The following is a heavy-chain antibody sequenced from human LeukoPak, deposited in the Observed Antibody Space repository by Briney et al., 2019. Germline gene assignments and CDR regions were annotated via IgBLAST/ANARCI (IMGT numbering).Heavy chain of an antibody. D-gene: IGHD3-3*01. Sequence: ASLNVSCKASGYTFTGYDMHWVRQAPGQGLEWMGWINPNSGGTNYAQKFQGRVTMTRDTSISTAYMELSRLRSDDTAVYYCARGYDFWSGYYTKYYFDYWGQGTLVTVSS. J-gene: IGHJ4*02. CDR1: GYTFTGYD. CDR3: ARGYDFWSGYYTKYYFDY. CDR2: INPNSGGT. V-gene: IGHV1-2*02.